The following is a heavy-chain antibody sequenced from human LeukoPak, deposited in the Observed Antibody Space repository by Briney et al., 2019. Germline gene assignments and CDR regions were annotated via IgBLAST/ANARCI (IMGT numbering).Heavy chain of an antibody. D-gene: IGHD3-22*01. CDR3: VPTDSSGLD. J-gene: IGHJ4*02. Sequence: PRGSLRLSCEASGFTFSHYWMHWVRQAPGKGLVWVSRTNTDGSSTSYVDSVKGRFTISRDNAKNTMYLQMNSLRAEDTAMYYCVPTDSSGLDWGQGTLVTVSS. CDR2: TNTDGSST. CDR1: GFTFSHYW. V-gene: IGHV3-74*01.